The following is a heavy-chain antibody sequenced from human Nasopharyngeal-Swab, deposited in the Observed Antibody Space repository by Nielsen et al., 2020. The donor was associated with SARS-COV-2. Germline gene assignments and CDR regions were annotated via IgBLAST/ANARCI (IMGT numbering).Heavy chain of an antibody. Sequence: SGTLSLTCTVSGGSISSAGYYWSWIRQHPGKGLEWIGHIYNSGSTYYNPSLKNLFTISADTSKNQVSLKLISVTAADTAVYYCARGRSSGWYESPDYWGQGTLVTVSS. J-gene: IGHJ4*02. D-gene: IGHD6-19*01. V-gene: IGHV4-31*01. CDR1: GGSISSAGYY. CDR2: IYNSGST. CDR3: ARGRSSGWYESPDY.